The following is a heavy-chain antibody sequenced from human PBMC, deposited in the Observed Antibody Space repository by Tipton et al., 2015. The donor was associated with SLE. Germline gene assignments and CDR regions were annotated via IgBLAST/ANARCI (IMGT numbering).Heavy chain of an antibody. CDR1: GGSISSGGYS. D-gene: IGHD3-3*01. Sequence: LRLSCAVSGGSISSGGYSWSWIRQPPGKGLEWIGYIYHSGSTNYNPSLKSRVTISVDTPKNQFSLKLSSVTAADTAVYYCAIEMSAYDFWSGGDRYYYMDVWGKGTTVTVSS. CDR2: IYHSGST. CDR3: AIEMSAYDFWSGGDRYYYMDV. V-gene: IGHV4-30-2*01. J-gene: IGHJ6*03.